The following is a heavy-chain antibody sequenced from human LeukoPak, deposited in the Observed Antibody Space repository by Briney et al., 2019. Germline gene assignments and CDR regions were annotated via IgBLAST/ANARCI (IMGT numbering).Heavy chain of an antibody. CDR1: GVSISSGSYY. J-gene: IGHJ5*02. D-gene: IGHD4-23*01. CDR2: IYSSVST. Sequence: SQTLSLTCTVSGVSISSGSYYWSWIRQPTGKGLEWIGLIYSSVSTNYIPSLTSRVTMSVDTSKNHCPLELSAVAAADTAVYYCARVGLGGISFFDPWGQGTLVTVSS. V-gene: IGHV4-61*02. CDR3: ARVGLGGISFFDP.